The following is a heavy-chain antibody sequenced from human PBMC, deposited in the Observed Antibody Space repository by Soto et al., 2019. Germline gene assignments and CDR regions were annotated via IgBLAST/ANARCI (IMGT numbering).Heavy chain of an antibody. CDR3: ARDPGSSWYSNWFDP. D-gene: IGHD6-13*01. V-gene: IGHV3-33*01. J-gene: IGHJ5*02. CDR1: GFTFSSYG. Sequence: QVQLVESGGGVVQPGRSLRLSCAASGFTFSSYGMHWVRQAPGKGLEWVAVIWYDGSNKYYADSVKGRFTISRDNSKNTLYLQMNSLRAEDTAVYSCARDPGSSWYSNWFDPWGQGTLVTVSS. CDR2: IWYDGSNK.